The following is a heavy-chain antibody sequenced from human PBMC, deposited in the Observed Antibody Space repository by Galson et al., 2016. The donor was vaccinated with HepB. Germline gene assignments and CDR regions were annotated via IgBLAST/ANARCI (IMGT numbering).Heavy chain of an antibody. V-gene: IGHV4-39*01. CDR3: ATRPSQHFDT. CDR2: MHSSGTT. J-gene: IGHJ4*01. CDR1: GVSISTNVYY. Sequence: SETLSLTCSVSGVSISTNVYYWDWIRQSPGEGLQWIGNMHSSGTTYYNPSLRSRVSISVDTSKNQFSLHLKSVTAADTGVYFCATRPSQHFDTWGRGTLATVST.